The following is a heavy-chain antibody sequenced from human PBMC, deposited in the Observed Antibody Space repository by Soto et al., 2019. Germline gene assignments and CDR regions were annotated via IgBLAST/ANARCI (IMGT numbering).Heavy chain of an antibody. Sequence: EVQLVESGGDLIQPGGSLRLSCAASGFTVSSNDMSWVRQAPGKGLEWVSLIYSSGSTHYADSVKGRFTISRDNSKNTVQLQMNTLRAEDTAVYYCARRPLNRNGAYWGQGTLVTVSS. CDR1: GFTVSSND. CDR2: IYSSGST. D-gene: IGHD2-8*01. CDR3: ARRPLNRNGAY. V-gene: IGHV3-53*01. J-gene: IGHJ4*02.